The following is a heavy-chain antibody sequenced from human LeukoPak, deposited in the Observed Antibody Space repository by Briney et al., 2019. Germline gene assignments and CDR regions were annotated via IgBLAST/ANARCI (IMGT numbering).Heavy chain of an antibody. CDR1: GSAVSSDDLF. Sequence: PSQTLSLTCAVSGSAVSSDDLFWSWIRQPPGRGLEWIGYIYHRGSTSYNPSLRSRVTVSLDKSRNQFSLNLYSVTAADTAVYYCARAPYDILTGYFLFDSWGQGTLITVSS. D-gene: IGHD3-9*01. CDR3: ARAPYDILTGYFLFDS. V-gene: IGHV4-30-2*01. J-gene: IGHJ4*02. CDR2: IYHRGST.